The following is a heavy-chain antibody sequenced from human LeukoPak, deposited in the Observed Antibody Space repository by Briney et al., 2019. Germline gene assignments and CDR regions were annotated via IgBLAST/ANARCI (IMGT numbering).Heavy chain of an antibody. CDR2: ISGSGGST. V-gene: IGHV3-23*01. CDR1: GFTFSSYA. CDR3: AKVDIVVVVAATRDGRFDY. J-gene: IGHJ4*02. Sequence: GGSLRLSCAASGFTFSSYAMSWVRQAPGEGLEWVSAISGSGGSTYYADSVKGRFTISRDNSKNTLYLQMNSLRAEDTAVYYCAKVDIVVVVAATRDGRFDYWGQGTLVTVSS. D-gene: IGHD2-15*01.